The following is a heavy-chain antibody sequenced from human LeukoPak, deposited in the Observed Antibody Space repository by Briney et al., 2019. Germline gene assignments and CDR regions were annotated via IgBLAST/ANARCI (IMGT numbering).Heavy chain of an antibody. CDR3: ARTLDYDILTGLFY. Sequence: PSETLSLTCTVSGGSISSYYWSWIRQPPGKGLEWIGYIYYSGSTNYNPSLKSRVTISVDTSKNQFSLKLSSVTAADTAVYYCARTLDYDILTGLFYWGQGTLVTVSS. D-gene: IGHD3-9*01. CDR2: IYYSGST. J-gene: IGHJ4*02. V-gene: IGHV4-59*08. CDR1: GGSISSYY.